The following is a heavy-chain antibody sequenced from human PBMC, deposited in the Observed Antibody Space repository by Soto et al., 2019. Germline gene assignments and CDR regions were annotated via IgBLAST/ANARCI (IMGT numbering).Heavy chain of an antibody. J-gene: IGHJ4*02. CDR2: IYYSGST. Sequence: QVQLQESGPGLVKPSQTLSLTCTVSGGSISSGGYYWSWIRQHPGKGLEWIGYIYYSGSTYYNPSLKSLVTISVDTFKNQFSLKLSSVTAADTAVYYCARATFGGVIVDYWGQGTLVTVSS. CDR3: ARATFGGVIVDY. V-gene: IGHV4-31*01. D-gene: IGHD3-16*02. CDR1: GGSISSGGYY.